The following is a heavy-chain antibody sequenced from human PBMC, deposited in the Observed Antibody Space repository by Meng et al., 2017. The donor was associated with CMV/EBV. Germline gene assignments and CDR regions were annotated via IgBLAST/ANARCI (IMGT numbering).Heavy chain of an antibody. CDR1: GFTVSSTY. J-gene: IGHJ6*02. Sequence: GESLKISCAASGFTVSSTYMSWVRQAPGKGLEWVSVIYSGGSTYYADSVKGRFTISRDNSKNTLYLQMNSLRAEDTAVYYCARETTIGGMDVWGQGTTVTVS. CDR3: ARETTIGGMDV. CDR2: IYSGGST. V-gene: IGHV3-53*01. D-gene: IGHD1-14*01.